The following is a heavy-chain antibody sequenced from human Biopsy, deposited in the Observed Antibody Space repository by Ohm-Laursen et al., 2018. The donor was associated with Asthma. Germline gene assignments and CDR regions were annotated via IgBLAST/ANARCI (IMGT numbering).Heavy chain of an antibody. J-gene: IGHJ4*01. CDR2: IVFASGAT. CDR1: GVALSGYT. Sequence: SVKVSCNASGVALSGYTFEWVRQARGLGLEWIAWIVFASGATNYAQNFQDRLTVTRDVSAGSVSMELRGLSSTDTAVYYCAAGRTSLQGESLIWGQGTLVSVSS. D-gene: IGHD2/OR15-2a*01. CDR3: AAGRTSLQGESLI. V-gene: IGHV1-58*01.